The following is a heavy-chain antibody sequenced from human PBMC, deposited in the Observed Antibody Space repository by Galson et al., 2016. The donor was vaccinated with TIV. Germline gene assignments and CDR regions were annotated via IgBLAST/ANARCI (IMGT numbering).Heavy chain of an antibody. CDR3: ARGSPAGRLTATKLGDAFDI. CDR1: GGSMSGGGYY. V-gene: IGHV4-30-4*01. J-gene: IGHJ3*02. D-gene: IGHD5-24*01. CDR2: IYYSGST. Sequence: TLSLTCSVSGGSMSGGGYYWNWIRQPPGKGLECIGHIYYSGSTYYNPTLKRRVVISVDTSKKQFSLKVTSVTAADTAGYYCARGSPAGRLTATKLGDAFDIGGQGTKVAVSS.